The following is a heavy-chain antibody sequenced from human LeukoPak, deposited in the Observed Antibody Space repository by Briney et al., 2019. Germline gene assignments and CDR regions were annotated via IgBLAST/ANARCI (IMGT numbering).Heavy chain of an antibody. Sequence: GGSLRPSCAASAFTFSSYSISWVRQAPGKGLEWVSAISGSGGSTYYADSVKGSFTISRDNSKNTLYLQMNSLRAEDTAVYYCAKDILIAAAGRYYYYYGMDVWGQGTTVTVSS. CDR1: AFTFSSYS. CDR3: AKDILIAAAGRYYYYYGMDV. CDR2: ISGSGGST. V-gene: IGHV3-23*01. J-gene: IGHJ6*02. D-gene: IGHD6-13*01.